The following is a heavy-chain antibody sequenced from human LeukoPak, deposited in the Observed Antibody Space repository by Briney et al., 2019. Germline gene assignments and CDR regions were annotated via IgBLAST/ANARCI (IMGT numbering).Heavy chain of an antibody. CDR2: ISYDGSNK. J-gene: IGHJ4*02. CDR1: GFTFSSYG. CDR3: AKDYYDSSGYYFRSYFDY. D-gene: IGHD3-22*01. Sequence: GGSLRLSCAASGFTFSSYGMSWVRQAPGKGLEWVAVISYDGSNKYYADSVKGRFTISRDNSKNTLYLQMNSLRAEDTAVYYCAKDYYDSSGYYFRSYFDYWGQGTLVTVSS. V-gene: IGHV3-30*18.